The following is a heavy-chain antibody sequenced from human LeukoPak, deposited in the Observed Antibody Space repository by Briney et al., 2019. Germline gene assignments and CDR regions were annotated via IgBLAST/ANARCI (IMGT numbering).Heavy chain of an antibody. J-gene: IGHJ6*03. CDR1: GFTFSDYN. Sequence: GGSLRLSCAASGFTFSDYNMNWVRQAPGRGLDWVSSISSSSSYIYYADSVKGRFTISRDNAKNSLYLQMNSLRAGDTAVYYCARDLLGYNYHYMDVWGKGTTVTVSS. CDR3: ARDLLGYNYHYMDV. D-gene: IGHD3-22*01. V-gene: IGHV3-21*01. CDR2: ISSSSSYI.